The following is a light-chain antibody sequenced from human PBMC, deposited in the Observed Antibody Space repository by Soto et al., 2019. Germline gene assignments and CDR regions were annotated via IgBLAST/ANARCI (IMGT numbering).Light chain of an antibody. J-gene: IGKJ5*01. CDR2: DAS. CDR1: QSVRTY. V-gene: IGKV3-11*01. CDR3: QQRNTWPPNT. Sequence: EIVLTQSPVTLSLSPGERATLSCRASQSVRTYLAWYQVKPGQAPRLLIYDASRRASGVTARFSGSGSGTDFTLTTSSLQPEDFALYYYQQRNTWPPNTFGQGTRLEIK.